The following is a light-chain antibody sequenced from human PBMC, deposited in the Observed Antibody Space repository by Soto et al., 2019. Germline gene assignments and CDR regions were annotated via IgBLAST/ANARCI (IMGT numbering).Light chain of an antibody. Sequence: QSALTQPDSVSGSPGQSITISCTGTSSDVGGYNYVSWFQQHPGKAPKLKIYEVSNRPSGVSNRFSGSKSGNTASLTISELQAEDEADYYCTSFTTISTWVFGGGTKLTV. CDR1: SSDVGGYNY. V-gene: IGLV2-14*01. CDR2: EVS. J-gene: IGLJ3*02. CDR3: TSFTTISTWV.